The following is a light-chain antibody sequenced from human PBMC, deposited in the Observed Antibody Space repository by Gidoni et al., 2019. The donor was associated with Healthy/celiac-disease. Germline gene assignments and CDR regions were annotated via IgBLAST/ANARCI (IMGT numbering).Light chain of an antibody. Sequence: QSALTQPASVSGSPGQSLTISCTGTSSDVGGYNYVSWYQQHPGKAPKLMIYEVSNRPTGVANRFSGSKSGNTASLTISGRQAEDEADYYCSSYTSSSTLGVVFGGGTKLTVL. V-gene: IGLV2-14*01. CDR1: SSDVGGYNY. CDR3: SSYTSSSTLGVV. J-gene: IGLJ2*01. CDR2: EVS.